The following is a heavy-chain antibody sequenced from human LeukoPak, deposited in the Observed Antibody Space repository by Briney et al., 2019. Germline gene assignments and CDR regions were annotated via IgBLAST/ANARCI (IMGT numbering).Heavy chain of an antibody. V-gene: IGHV4-34*01. CDR1: GGSFSGYY. Sequence: PSETLSLTCAVYGGSFSGYYWSWIRQPPGKGVEWIGEINHSGSTNYNPSLKSRVTISVDTSKNQFSLKLSSVTAADTAVYYCARCRSSWGYYYYYMDVWGKGTAVTISS. J-gene: IGHJ6*03. CDR3: ARCRSSWGYYYYYMDV. CDR2: INHSGST. D-gene: IGHD6-13*01.